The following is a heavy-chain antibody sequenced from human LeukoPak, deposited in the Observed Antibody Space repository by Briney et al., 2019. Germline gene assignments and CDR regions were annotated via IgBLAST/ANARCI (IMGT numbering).Heavy chain of an antibody. D-gene: IGHD3-22*01. CDR1: GYTFTGYY. J-gene: IGHJ3*02. CDR3: ARGGSTFYYDSSGSPLDAFDI. CDR2: INPNSGGT. Sequence: ASVKVSCKASGYTFTGYYMRWVRQAPGQGLEWMGWINPNSGGTNYAQKFQGRVTMTRDTPISTAYMELSRLRSDDTAVYYCARGGSTFYYDSSGSPLDAFDIWGQGTMVTVSS. V-gene: IGHV1-2*02.